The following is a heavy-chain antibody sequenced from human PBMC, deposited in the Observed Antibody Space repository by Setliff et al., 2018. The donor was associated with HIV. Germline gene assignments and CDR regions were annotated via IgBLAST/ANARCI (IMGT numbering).Heavy chain of an antibody. CDR2: IYHSGST. D-gene: IGHD1-1*01. CDR3: ARGGDGYNPGGGTFDH. Sequence: SETLSLTCTVSGGSISSGSYYWGWIRQPPGKGLEWIGNIYHSGSTYYNPSLKSRVTISVDTSKNQFSLRLKSVTAAETAVYYCARGGDGYNPGGGTFDHWGQETLVTVSS. V-gene: IGHV4-39*07. CDR1: GGSISSGSYY. J-gene: IGHJ4*01.